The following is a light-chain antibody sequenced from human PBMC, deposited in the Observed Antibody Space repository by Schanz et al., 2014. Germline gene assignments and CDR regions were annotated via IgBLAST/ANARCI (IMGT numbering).Light chain of an antibody. V-gene: IGLV2-23*01. CDR1: SSDVGSYNL. CDR3: CSYAGSDSWV. J-gene: IGLJ2*01. CDR2: EGT. Sequence: QSALTQPASVSGSPGQSITISCTGTSSDVGSYNLVSWYQQHPDKAPKLIIYEGTKRPLGVSNRFSGSESGNTASLTISGLQAEDEAGYYCCSYAGSDSWVFGGGTKLTVL.